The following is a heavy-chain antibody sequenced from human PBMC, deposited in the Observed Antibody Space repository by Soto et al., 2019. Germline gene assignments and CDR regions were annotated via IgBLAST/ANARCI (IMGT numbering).Heavy chain of an antibody. CDR3: ASVNDFWSGSTRDWYDP. J-gene: IGHJ5*02. D-gene: IGHD3-3*01. Sequence: GASVKVSCKASGYTFTSYGISWVRQAPGQGLEWMGWISAYNGNTNYAQKLQGRVTMTTDTSTSTAYMELRSLRSDDTAVYYCASVNDFWSGSTRDWYDPWGQGTLVTVSS. CDR1: GYTFTSYG. V-gene: IGHV1-18*01. CDR2: ISAYNGNT.